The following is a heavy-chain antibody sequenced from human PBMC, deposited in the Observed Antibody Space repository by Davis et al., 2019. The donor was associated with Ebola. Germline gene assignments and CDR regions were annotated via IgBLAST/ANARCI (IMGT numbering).Heavy chain of an antibody. Sequence: GESLKISCAASGFTFSSYWMHWVRQAPGKGLVWVSRINSDGSGTYYADSVKGRFTISRDNAKNTLYLQMNSLRAEDTALYYCAKDIKGSSWHFFDYWGQGTLVTVSS. CDR1: GFTFSSYW. CDR3: AKDIKGSSWHFFDY. CDR2: INSDGSGT. D-gene: IGHD6-13*01. V-gene: IGHV3-74*01. J-gene: IGHJ4*02.